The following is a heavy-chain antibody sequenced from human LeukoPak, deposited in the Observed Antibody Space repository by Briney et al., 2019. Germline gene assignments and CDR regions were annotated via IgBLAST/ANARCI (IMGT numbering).Heavy chain of an antibody. CDR3: ARGIWSATRVDYYLDN. Sequence: ASVKVSCKASGYTFSGYAVHWVRQAPGQRFEWMGWINAGNGHTKYSQNFQGRVTITRDSSANIVYMELSSLTSEDTAVYYCARGIWSATRVDYYLDNWGQGTLVTVSS. D-gene: IGHD5-24*01. J-gene: IGHJ4*02. CDR1: GYTFSGYA. V-gene: IGHV1-3*01. CDR2: INAGNGHT.